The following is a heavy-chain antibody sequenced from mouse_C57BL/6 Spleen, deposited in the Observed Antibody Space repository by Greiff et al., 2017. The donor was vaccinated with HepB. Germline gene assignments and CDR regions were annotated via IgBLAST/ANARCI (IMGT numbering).Heavy chain of an antibody. CDR2: IDPSDSYT. D-gene: IGHD2-1*01. J-gene: IGHJ1*03. CDR1: GYTFTSYW. CDR3: ARWGIYYGNSYWYFDV. Sequence: QVQLKQPGAELVMPGASVKLSCKASGYTFTSYWMHWVKQRPGQGLEWIGEIDPSDSYTNYNQKFKGKSTLTVDKSSSTAYMQLSSLTSEDSAVYYCARWGIYYGNSYWYFDVWGTGTTVTVSS. V-gene: IGHV1-69*01.